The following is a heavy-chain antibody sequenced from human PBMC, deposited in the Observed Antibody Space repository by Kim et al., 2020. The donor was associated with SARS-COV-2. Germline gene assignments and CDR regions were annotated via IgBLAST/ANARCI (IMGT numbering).Heavy chain of an antibody. CDR3: ARARIQLWLLGY. J-gene: IGHJ4*02. D-gene: IGHD5-18*01. CDR2: INAGNGNT. Sequence: ASVKVSCKASGYTFTSYAMHWVRQAPGQRLEWMGWINAGNGNTKYSQKFQGRVTITRDTSASTAYMELSSLRPEDTAVYYCARARIQLWLLGYWGQGTLVTVSS. V-gene: IGHV1-3*01. CDR1: GYTFTSYA.